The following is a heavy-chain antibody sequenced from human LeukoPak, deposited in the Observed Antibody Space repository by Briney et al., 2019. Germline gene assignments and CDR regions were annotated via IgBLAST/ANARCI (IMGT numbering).Heavy chain of an antibody. CDR1: VFIFTVYY. Sequence: GGSLRLSCAASVFIFTVYYMTCIPHAPEKGLWWSSYISSRDVTIFYADSVKGRFSVSRDNAKNLLYLKMTSLTVEDTAVYFCARDYGGNSGHAFDVWGQGAMVTVSS. J-gene: IGHJ3*01. CDR3: ARDYGGNSGHAFDV. CDR2: ISSRDVTI. V-gene: IGHV3-11*01. D-gene: IGHD4-23*01.